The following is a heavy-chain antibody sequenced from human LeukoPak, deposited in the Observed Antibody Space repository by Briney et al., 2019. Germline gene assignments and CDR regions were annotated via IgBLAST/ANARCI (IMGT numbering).Heavy chain of an antibody. CDR1: GYSISSGYY. J-gene: IGHJ4*02. V-gene: IGHV4-38-2*01. CDR2: IYHSGST. Sequence: SETLSLTCAVSGYSISSGYYWGWIRQPPGKGLEWIGSIYHSGSTYYNPSLKSRVTISVDTSKNQFSLKLSSVTAADTAVYYCARSTYYDFWRIDYWGQGTLVTVSS. D-gene: IGHD3-3*01. CDR3: ARSTYYDFWRIDY.